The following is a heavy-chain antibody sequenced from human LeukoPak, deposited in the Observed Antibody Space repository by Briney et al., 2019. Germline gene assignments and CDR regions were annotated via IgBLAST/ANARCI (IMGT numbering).Heavy chain of an antibody. J-gene: IGHJ4*02. D-gene: IGHD3-10*01. CDR2: IYYTGST. CDR1: GDSVNSGSYY. V-gene: IGHV4-61*01. Sequence: SETLSLTYTVSGDSVNSGSYYWSWIRQPPGKGLEWIGNIYYTGSTNYAPSFRSRVTISLDTSKNQFSLKLTSVTAADTAVYYCASGDFDNWGQGTLVTVSS. CDR3: ASGDFDN.